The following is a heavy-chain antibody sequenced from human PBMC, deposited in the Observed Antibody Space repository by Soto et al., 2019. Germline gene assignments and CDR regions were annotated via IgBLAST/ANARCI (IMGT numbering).Heavy chain of an antibody. CDR1: GFTFSNYA. D-gene: IGHD2-2*01. J-gene: IGHJ4*02. CDR2: ISGSGGTT. V-gene: IGHV3-23*01. Sequence: PGGSLRLSCSTSGFTFSNYAMSWVRQAPGKGLEWVSVISGSGGTTYYADSVKGRFTISRDNSQNTLYLQMNNLRAEDTALYYCAKPNLFCSSTSCNDYWGQGTLVTVSS. CDR3: AKPNLFCSSTSCNDY.